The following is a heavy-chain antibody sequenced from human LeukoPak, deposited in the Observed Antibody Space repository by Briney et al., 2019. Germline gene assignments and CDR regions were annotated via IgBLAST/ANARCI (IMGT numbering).Heavy chain of an antibody. D-gene: IGHD3-9*01. J-gene: IGHJ4*02. V-gene: IGHV3-20*04. CDR1: GFTFDDYG. CDR3: ARDTPRWDYDILTGYSHPIL. Sequence: PGWSLRLSCAASGFTFDDYGMSWVRQAPGKGLEWVSGINWNGGSTGYADSVKGRFTISRDNAKNSLYLQMNSLRAEDTALYYCARDTPRWDYDILTGYSHPILWGQGTLVTVSS. CDR2: INWNGGST.